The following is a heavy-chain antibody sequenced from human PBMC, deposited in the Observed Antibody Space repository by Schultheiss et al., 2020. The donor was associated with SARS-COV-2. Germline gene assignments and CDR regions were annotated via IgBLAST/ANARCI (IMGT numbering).Heavy chain of an antibody. J-gene: IGHJ4*02. V-gene: IGHV1-69*13. D-gene: IGHD6-19*01. CDR3: ARESSGWLPSHFDY. CDR2: IIPIFGTA. CDR1: GYTFTSYY. Sequence: SVKVSCKASGYTFTSYYMHWVRQAPGQGLEWMGGIIPIFGTANYAQKFQGRVTITADESTSTAYMELSSLRSEDTAVYYCARESSGWLPSHFDYWGQGTLVTVSS.